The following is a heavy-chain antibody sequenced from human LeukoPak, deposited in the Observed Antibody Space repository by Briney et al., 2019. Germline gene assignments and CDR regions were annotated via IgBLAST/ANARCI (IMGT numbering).Heavy chain of an antibody. Sequence: SETLSLTCAVYGGSFSGYYWSWIRQPPGKGLEWIGEINHSGSTNYNPSLKSRVTISVDTSKNQFSLKLSSVTAADTAVYYCARVNYYDSSGYLHDAFDIWGQGTMVTVSS. D-gene: IGHD3-22*01. V-gene: IGHV4-34*01. CDR3: ARVNYYDSSGYLHDAFDI. CDR1: GGSFSGYY. CDR2: INHSGST. J-gene: IGHJ3*02.